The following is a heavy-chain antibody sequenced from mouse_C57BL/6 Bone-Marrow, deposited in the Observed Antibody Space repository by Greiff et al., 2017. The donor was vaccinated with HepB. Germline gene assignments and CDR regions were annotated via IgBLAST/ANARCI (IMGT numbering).Heavy chain of an antibody. D-gene: IGHD1-1*01. CDR2: NYPGSGST. CDR3: ARDYYGSSYDYAMDY. V-gene: IGHV1-55*01. J-gene: IGHJ4*01. CDR1: GYTFTSYW. Sequence: QVQLQQPGAELVKPGASVKMSCKASGYTFTSYWITWVKQRPGQGLEWIGDNYPGSGSTNYNEKFKSKATLTVDTSSSTAYMQLSSLTSEDSAVYYCARDYYGSSYDYAMDYWGQGTSVTVSS.